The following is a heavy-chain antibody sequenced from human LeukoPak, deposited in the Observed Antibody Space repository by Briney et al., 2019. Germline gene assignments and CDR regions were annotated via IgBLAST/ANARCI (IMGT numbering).Heavy chain of an antibody. CDR1: GFTFSSYS. J-gene: IGHJ3*01. CDR3: AREDDDWGPNTFDV. D-gene: IGHD7-27*01. CDR2: INSGSSYM. Sequence: GGSLRLSCAASGFTFSSYSMNWVCQAPGKGLEWVSYINSGSSYMYYPDSVKGRFTISRDNAKNSLYLQMDSLRDEDTAVYYCAREDDDWGPNTFDVWGQGTVVAVSS. V-gene: IGHV3-48*02.